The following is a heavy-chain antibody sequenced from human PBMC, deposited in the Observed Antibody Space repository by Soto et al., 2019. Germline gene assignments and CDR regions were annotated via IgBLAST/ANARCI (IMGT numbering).Heavy chain of an antibody. CDR1: GFTFSNYG. J-gene: IGHJ4*02. Sequence: EMQLLESGGGLVQPGESLRLSCGASGFTFSNYGMSRVRQAPGKGLEWISGISGSGDRTFYAGSVKGRFTISRDNSKNTLYLQMNSLRVDDMAVYYCARAINSRGDDFWGQGTLVTVSS. CDR2: ISGSGDRT. D-gene: IGHD3-10*01. CDR3: ARAINSRGDDF. V-gene: IGHV3-23*01.